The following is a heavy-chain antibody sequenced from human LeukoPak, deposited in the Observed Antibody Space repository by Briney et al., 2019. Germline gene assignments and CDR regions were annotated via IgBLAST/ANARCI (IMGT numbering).Heavy chain of an antibody. V-gene: IGHV3-23*01. CDR1: GVSFSSYA. D-gene: IGHD6-13*01. CDR2: ISGSGGST. J-gene: IGHJ4*02. CDR3: AKDRSSSWPDYYFDY. Sequence: GGSLRLSCAASGVSFSSYAMSWGRHGPGEGLEWVSAISGSGGSTYYADSVKGRFTISRDNSKNTLYLQMNSLRAEDTAVYYCAKDRSSSWPDYYFDYWGQGTLVTVSS.